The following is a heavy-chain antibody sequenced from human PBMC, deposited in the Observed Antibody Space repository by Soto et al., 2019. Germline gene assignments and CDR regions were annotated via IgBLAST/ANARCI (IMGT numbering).Heavy chain of an antibody. CDR1: GFTFSSYG. J-gene: IGHJ4*02. Sequence: QVQLVESGGGVVQPGRSLRLSCAASGFTFSSYGMHWVRQAPGKGLEWVAVIWYDGRNKYYADSVKGRFTISRDNSKNTQYMQMNSLRAEDTAVYYCARDGREYGSATYYPMDSWGQGTMVTVSS. D-gene: IGHD3-10*01. CDR2: IWYDGRNK. V-gene: IGHV3-33*01. CDR3: ARDGREYGSATYYPMDS.